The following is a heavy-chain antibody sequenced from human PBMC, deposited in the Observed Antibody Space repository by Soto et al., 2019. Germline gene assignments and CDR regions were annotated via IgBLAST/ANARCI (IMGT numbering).Heavy chain of an antibody. D-gene: IGHD6-13*01. V-gene: IGHV3-33*01. CDR1: GFTFSSYG. Sequence: PRLSCAASGFTFSSYGTHWVRQAPGKGLEWVAVIWYDGSNKYYADSVKGRFTISRDNSKNTLYLQMNSLRAEDTAVYYCARDRRRYSSSWTHFDYWGQGTLVTVSS. CDR3: ARDRRRYSSSWTHFDY. J-gene: IGHJ4*02. CDR2: IWYDGSNK.